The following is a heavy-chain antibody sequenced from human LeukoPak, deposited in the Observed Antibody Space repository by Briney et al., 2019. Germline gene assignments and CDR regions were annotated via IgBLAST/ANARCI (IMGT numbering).Heavy chain of an antibody. CDR1: GVSFSSYA. Sequence: PGRSLRLSCAASGVSFSSYAVHWVGQAPGKGGEWGAVISYDGSNKYYADSVKGRFPISRDNSKSTLYLQMNSLRAEDTAVYYCASGDPDINSHFDYWGQGTLVTVPS. D-gene: IGHD2-15*01. CDR2: ISYDGSNK. J-gene: IGHJ4*02. V-gene: IGHV3-30*04. CDR3: ASGDPDINSHFDY.